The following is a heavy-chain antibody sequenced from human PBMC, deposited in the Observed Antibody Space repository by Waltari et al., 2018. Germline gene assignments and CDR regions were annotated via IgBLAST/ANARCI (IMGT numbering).Heavy chain of an antibody. CDR3: ARRVVGATYDAFDI. Sequence: EVQLVQSGAEVKKPGESLKISCKGSGYSFTSYWIGWVRQMPGKGLEWRGVSYPGDADTRYRPSFQGQVTISADKSISTAYLQWSSLKASDTAMYYCARRVVGATYDAFDIWGQGTMVTVSS. CDR1: GYSFTSYW. V-gene: IGHV5-51*03. CDR2: SYPGDADT. D-gene: IGHD1-26*01. J-gene: IGHJ3*02.